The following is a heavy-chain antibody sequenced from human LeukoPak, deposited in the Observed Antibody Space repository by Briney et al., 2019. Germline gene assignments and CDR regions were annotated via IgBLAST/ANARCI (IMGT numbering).Heavy chain of an antibody. J-gene: IGHJ4*02. D-gene: IGHD2-8*02. Sequence: GGSLRLSCLASGFTFSSFAMHWVRQAPGKGLEYVSAIGTNGISTYYADSVEGRFTISRDHSKNTLYFQMSSRRAEDTAVYYCVKGQEVVYAPTFDYWGQGTLVTVSS. CDR1: GFTFSSFA. CDR2: IGTNGIST. V-gene: IGHV3-64*05. CDR3: VKGQEVVYAPTFDY.